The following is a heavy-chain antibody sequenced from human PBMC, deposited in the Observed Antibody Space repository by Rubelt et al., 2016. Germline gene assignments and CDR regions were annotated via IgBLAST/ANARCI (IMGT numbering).Heavy chain of an antibody. Sequence: QVQLQESGPGLVKPSQTLSLTCTVSGGSISSGGYYWSWIRQHPGKGLEWIGYIYYSGSTYYNPSLKSRVTISVDTSKNQFSLKLSSVAAAGTAVDYGARGVHHMVRGDILFDYWGQGTLVTVSS. D-gene: IGHD3-10*01. V-gene: IGHV4-31*03. CDR3: ARGVHHMVRGDILFDY. J-gene: IGHJ4*02. CDR1: GGSISSGGYY. CDR2: IYYSGST.